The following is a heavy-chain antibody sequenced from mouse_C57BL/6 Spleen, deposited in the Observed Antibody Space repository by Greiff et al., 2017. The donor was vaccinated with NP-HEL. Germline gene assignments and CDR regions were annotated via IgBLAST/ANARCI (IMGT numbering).Heavy chain of an antibody. CDR1: GFTFSDYG. J-gene: IGHJ4*01. V-gene: IGHV5-17*01. D-gene: IGHD2-1*01. CDR2: ISSGSSTI. CDR3: ARDGNFFMDY. Sequence: EVKLMESGGGLVKPGGSLKLSCAASGFTFSDYGMHWVRQAPEKGLEWVAYISSGSSTIYYADTVKGRFTISRDNAKNTLCLQMTSLRSEDTAMYYCARDGNFFMDYWGQGTSVTVSS.